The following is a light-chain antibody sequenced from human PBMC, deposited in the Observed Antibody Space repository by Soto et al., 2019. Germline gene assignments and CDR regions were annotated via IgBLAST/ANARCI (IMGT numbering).Light chain of an antibody. J-gene: IGKJ3*01. Sequence: EIVLTQSPGTLSLSPGERATLSCRASQSMRNSYLAWYQQRPGQAPRLLIYGASTRATGIPDRFSGSGSGTDFTLTISRLEPEDSAVYYGQQYDRLPQLSFGPATKVDIK. CDR1: QSMRNSY. CDR2: GAS. CDR3: QQYDRLPQLS. V-gene: IGKV3-20*01.